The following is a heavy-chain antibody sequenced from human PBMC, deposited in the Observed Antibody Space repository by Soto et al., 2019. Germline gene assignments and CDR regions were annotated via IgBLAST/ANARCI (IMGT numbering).Heavy chain of an antibody. CDR2: IYWDDEK. V-gene: IGHV2-5*02. Sequence: QITLKESGPTLVKPTQPLTLTCTFSGFSLSTSGVGVGWIRQPPGKALEWLALIYWDDEKRYSPSLKSRLTSTDDXXKXQXXLTMTNLHPVDTATYCCAHGSVVPAAIVPSYDFDYRGQGTLVTVSS. CDR1: GFSLSTSGVG. D-gene: IGHD2-2*02. J-gene: IGHJ4*02. CDR3: AHGSVVPAAIVPSYDFDY.